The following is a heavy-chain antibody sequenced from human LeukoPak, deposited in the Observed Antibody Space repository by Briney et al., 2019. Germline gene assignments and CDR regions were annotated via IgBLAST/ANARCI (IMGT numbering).Heavy chain of an antibody. Sequence: GGSLRLSCAASGFTFSSYSMNWVRQAPGKGLEWVSVIYSHGSTYYADSVKGRFTISRDNSKNTLYLQMNSLRAEDTAVYYCARSGLANPGSWGQGTLVTVSS. CDR3: ARSGLANPGS. D-gene: IGHD1-14*01. J-gene: IGHJ5*02. V-gene: IGHV3-53*01. CDR1: GFTFSSYS. CDR2: IYSHGST.